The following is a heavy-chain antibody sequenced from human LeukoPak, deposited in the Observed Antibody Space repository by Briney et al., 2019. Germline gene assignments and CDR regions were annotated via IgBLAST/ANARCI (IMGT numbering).Heavy chain of an antibody. D-gene: IGHD6-19*01. CDR2: ISHDGDNT. CDR3: ARHYEGSGWAPQFDY. J-gene: IGHJ4*02. CDR1: GFAFGSYA. Sequence: GTSLRLSCEASGFAFGSYAMHWVRQAPGRGLEWVAVISHDGDNTNSGESVRGRFTLSRDNLKNTLYLQMNSLRGEDTALYYCARHYEGSGWAPQFDYWGQGTLVTVSS. V-gene: IGHV3-30-3*01.